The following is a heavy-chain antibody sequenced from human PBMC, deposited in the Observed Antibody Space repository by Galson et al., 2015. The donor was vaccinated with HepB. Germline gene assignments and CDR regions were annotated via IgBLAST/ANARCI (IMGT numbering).Heavy chain of an antibody. V-gene: IGHV3-21*01. CDR2: ISSGSSYI. CDR3: ARGQDPYDSSGYYYVLGVLHQTFDY. J-gene: IGHJ4*02. CDR1: GFTFSSYS. D-gene: IGHD3-22*01. Sequence: SLRLSCAASGFTFSSYSMNWVRQAPGKGLEWVSSISSGSSYIYYADSVKGRFTISRDNAKNSLYLQMNSLRAEDTAVYYCARGQDPYDSSGYYYVLGVLHQTFDYWGQGTLVTVSS.